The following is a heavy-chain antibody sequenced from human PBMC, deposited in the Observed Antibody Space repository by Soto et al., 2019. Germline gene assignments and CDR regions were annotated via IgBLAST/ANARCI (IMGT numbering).Heavy chain of an antibody. Sequence: QVHLVQSGAEVKKPGASVKVSCKGSGYAFTTYGITWVRQAPGQGLEWMGWISAHNGNTNYAQKLQGRVTVTRDTSTSTAYMELRSLRSDDTAVDYGARGRYGDYWGQGALVTCSS. V-gene: IGHV1-18*01. CDR1: GYAFTTYG. J-gene: IGHJ4*02. D-gene: IGHD1-1*01. CDR3: ARGRYGDY. CDR2: ISAHNGNT.